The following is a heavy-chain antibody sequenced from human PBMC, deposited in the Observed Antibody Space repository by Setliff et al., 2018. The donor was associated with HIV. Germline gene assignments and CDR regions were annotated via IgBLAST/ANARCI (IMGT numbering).Heavy chain of an antibody. CDR3: ARDRHYSGLGSYGP. Sequence: SETLSLTCTLSGGSFGDYHWSWIRQPAGRGLEWIGRIFRSGTTDYKFSLKSRVTISIDTSRNQFSLRLTSVTAEDTAVYYCARDRHYSGLGSYGPWGPGTLVTVSS. J-gene: IGHJ5*02. D-gene: IGHD3-10*01. V-gene: IGHV4-4*07. CDR1: GGSFGDYH. CDR2: IFRSGTT.